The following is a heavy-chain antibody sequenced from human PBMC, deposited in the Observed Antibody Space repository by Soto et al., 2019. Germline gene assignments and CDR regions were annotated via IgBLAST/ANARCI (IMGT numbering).Heavy chain of an antibody. J-gene: IGHJ6*02. CDR3: ARDYYDSSGLVYYGMDV. CDR1: GGTFSSYA. CDR2: IIPIFGTA. D-gene: IGHD3-22*01. V-gene: IGHV1-69*01. Sequence: QVQLVQSGAEVKKPGSSVKVSSKASGGTFSSYAISWVRQAPGQGLEWMGGIIPIFGTANYAQKFQGRVTITADESTSTAYMELSSLRSEDTAVYYCARDYYDSSGLVYYGMDVWGQGTTVTVSS.